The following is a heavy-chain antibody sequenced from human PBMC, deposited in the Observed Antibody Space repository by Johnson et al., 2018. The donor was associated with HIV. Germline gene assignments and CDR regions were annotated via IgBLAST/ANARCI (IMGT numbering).Heavy chain of an antibody. V-gene: IGHV3-33*03. CDR3: AKDIMYSSSSSDAFDI. Sequence: VQLVESGGGVVQPGRSLRLSCAASGFTFSDYGMHWVRQAPGKGLEWVAATWFDGSKKYYSASVKGRFTISRDNAKNSLYLQMNSLRAEDTALYYCAKDIMYSSSSSDAFDIWGQGTMVTVSS. CDR1: GFTFSDYG. J-gene: IGHJ3*02. CDR2: TWFDGSKK. D-gene: IGHD6-6*01.